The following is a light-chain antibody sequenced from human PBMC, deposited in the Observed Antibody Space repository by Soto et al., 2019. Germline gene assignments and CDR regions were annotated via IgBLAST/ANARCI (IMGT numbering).Light chain of an antibody. Sequence: QSVLTQPPSASGTPGQRVTISCSGSSSNIGSKTVNWYQQLPGTAPKLLIYTNTQRPAGVPDRFSGSKSHTSASLAISGLQSEDEADYFCEAWDDSLNGYVFGSGTKLTVL. V-gene: IGLV1-44*01. J-gene: IGLJ1*01. CDR1: SSNIGSKT. CDR3: EAWDDSLNGYV. CDR2: TNT.